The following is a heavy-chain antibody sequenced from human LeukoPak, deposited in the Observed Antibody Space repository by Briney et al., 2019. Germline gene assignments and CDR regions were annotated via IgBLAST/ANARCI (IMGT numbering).Heavy chain of an antibody. CDR1: GGSISSTSYY. Sequence: SETLSLTCNVSGGSISSTSYYWGWIRQPPGKGLEWLGNIYYTGTTYYNPSLKSRVTIAVDTSNNQFSLRLSSVTAADTAVYYCARVGSGAFDIWGQGTMVTVSS. D-gene: IGHD3-10*01. V-gene: IGHV4-39*07. CDR2: IYYTGTT. CDR3: ARVGSGAFDI. J-gene: IGHJ3*02.